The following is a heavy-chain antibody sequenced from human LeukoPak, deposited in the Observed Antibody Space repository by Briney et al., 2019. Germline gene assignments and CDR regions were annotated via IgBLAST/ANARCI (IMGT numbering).Heavy chain of an antibody. Sequence: QSGGSLRLSCAASGFTVSSNYMSWVRQPPGKGLAWVSVIYSGGSTYYADSVKGRFTISRDNSKNTLYLQMNSLRAEDTAVYYCARGWEDYGMDVWGQGTTVTVSS. CDR2: IYSGGST. D-gene: IGHD1-26*01. CDR3: ARGWEDYGMDV. V-gene: IGHV3-53*01. J-gene: IGHJ6*02. CDR1: GFTVSSNY.